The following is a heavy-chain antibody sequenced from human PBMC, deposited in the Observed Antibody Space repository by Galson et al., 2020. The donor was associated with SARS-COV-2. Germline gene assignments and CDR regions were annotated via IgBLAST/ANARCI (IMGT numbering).Heavy chain of an antibody. D-gene: IGHD3-22*01. V-gene: IGHV1-69*13. CDR1: GGTFSSYA. CDR3: ARASYYYDSSGYLNWFDP. J-gene: IGHJ5*02. CDR2: IIPIFGTA. Sequence: SVKVSCKASGGTFSSYAISWVRQAPGQGLEWMGGIIPIFGTANYAQKFQGRVTITADESTSTAYMELSSLRSEDTAVYYCARASYYYDSSGYLNWFDPWGQGTLVTVSS.